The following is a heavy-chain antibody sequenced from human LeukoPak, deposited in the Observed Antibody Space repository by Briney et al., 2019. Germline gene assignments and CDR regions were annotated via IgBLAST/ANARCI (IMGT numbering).Heavy chain of an antibody. J-gene: IGHJ4*02. V-gene: IGHV3-30*02. D-gene: IGHD3-16*01. CDR2: VRYDGSHK. CDR1: GFTFSGYG. CDR3: ARGGGGDIKYGPDY. Sequence: GGSLRLSCAASGFTFSGYGMHWVRQAPGKGLEWISFVRYDGSHKYYADSVKGRFTISRDNSKNTLYLEINNLRVEDTAVYYCARGGGGDIKYGPDYRGRGPLVTVSS.